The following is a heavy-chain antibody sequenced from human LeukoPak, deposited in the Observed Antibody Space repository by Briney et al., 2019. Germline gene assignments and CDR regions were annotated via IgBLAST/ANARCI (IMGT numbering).Heavy chain of an antibody. V-gene: IGHV4-30-4*07. CDR2: IYYSGSA. CDR3: ARDVIAAAGSFDP. D-gene: IGHD6-13*01. CDR1: GGSISSCAYS. Sequence: TLLLTCAVSGGSISSCAYSWTWPRQPPGKELEWIGYIYYSGSAYYNPSLKSRFTMSVDTSKNQFSLKVISVTAADTAVYYCARDVIAAAGSFDPWGQGTLVTVSS. J-gene: IGHJ5*02.